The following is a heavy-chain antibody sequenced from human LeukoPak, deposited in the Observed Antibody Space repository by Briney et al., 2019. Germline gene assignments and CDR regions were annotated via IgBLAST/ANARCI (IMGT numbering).Heavy chain of an antibody. D-gene: IGHD1-26*01. Sequence: TGGSLRLSCAASGFTFSSYSVNWVRQAPGKGLEWVSYISSSSSSTIYYADSVKGRFTISRDNAKNSLYLQMNSLRAEDTAVYYCARVSYSGSFGYFDYWGQGTLVTVSS. CDR3: ARVSYSGSFGYFDY. CDR2: ISSSSSSTI. CDR1: GFTFSSYS. V-gene: IGHV3-48*01. J-gene: IGHJ4*02.